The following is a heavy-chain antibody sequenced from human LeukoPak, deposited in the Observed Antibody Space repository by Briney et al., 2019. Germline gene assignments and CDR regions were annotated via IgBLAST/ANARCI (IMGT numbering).Heavy chain of an antibody. D-gene: IGHD6-19*01. V-gene: IGHV3-21*01. CDR1: GFTVSSYS. CDR3: ARDLSSSGWYYAFDI. J-gene: IGHJ3*02. CDR2: ISSSSSYI. Sequence: PGGSLRLSCAASGFTVSSYSMNWVRQAPGKGLEWVSSISSSSSYIYYADSVKGRFTISRDNAKNSLYLQMNSLRAEDTAVYYCARDLSSSGWYYAFDIWGQGTMVTVS.